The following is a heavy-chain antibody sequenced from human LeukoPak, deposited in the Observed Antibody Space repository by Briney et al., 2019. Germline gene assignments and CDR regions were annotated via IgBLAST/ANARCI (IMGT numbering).Heavy chain of an antibody. V-gene: IGHV4-39*01. J-gene: IGHJ5*02. D-gene: IGHD3-3*01. CDR3: ARLTLTGVGGRGWFDA. Sequence: PSETLSLTCIVSGDSISNSGWSWGWIRQPPGKGLEWIGTMPYDENVADNEIPSYNPSLKSRVSISADTSKNQLSLKVNSGTAADTASYYCARLTLTGVGGRGWFDAWGQGTLVIVSS. CDR1: GDSISNSGWS. CDR2: MPYDENVADNEIP.